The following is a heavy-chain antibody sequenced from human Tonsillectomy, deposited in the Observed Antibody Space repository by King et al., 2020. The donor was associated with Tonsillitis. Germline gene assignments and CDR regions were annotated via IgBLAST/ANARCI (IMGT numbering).Heavy chain of an antibody. CDR3: ARVIATVTTFWYFDL. J-gene: IGHJ2*01. CDR2: ISSSSSYI. Sequence: VQLVESGGGLVKPGGSLRLSCAASGFTFSSYSMNWVRQAPGKGLEWVSSISSSSSYIYNADSVKGRFTISRNNAKNSLYLQMNSLRAEDTAVYYFARVIATVTTFWYFDLWGRGTLVTVSS. CDR1: GFTFSSYS. D-gene: IGHD4-11*01. V-gene: IGHV3-21*01.